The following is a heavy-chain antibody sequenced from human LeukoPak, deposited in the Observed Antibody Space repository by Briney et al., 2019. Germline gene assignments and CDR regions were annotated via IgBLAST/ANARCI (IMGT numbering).Heavy chain of an antibody. CDR1: GVSISSSSYY. CDR2: IYYSGST. CDR3: ARRSSSYAKVGYYMDV. V-gene: IGHV4-39*01. Sequence: PSETLSLTCTVSGVSISSSSYYWDWIRQPPGKGLEWIGSIYYSGSTYYNPSLKSRVIISVDTSKNQFSLKLSSVTAADTAVYYCARRSSSYAKVGYYMDVWGKGTTVTVSS. J-gene: IGHJ6*03. D-gene: IGHD2/OR15-2a*01.